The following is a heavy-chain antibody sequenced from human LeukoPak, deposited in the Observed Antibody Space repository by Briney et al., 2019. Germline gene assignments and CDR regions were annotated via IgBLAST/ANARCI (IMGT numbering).Heavy chain of an antibody. J-gene: IGHJ4*02. Sequence: PSETLSLTCTISGDSMSGYSWSWLRQPAGKELEWIGRIYSSGFTEYNLSLDGRVTMSIETSKNQFSLMLDSVTAADTATYYCARVHIVTGTYFDYWGQGALVTVSS. CDR3: ARVHIVTGTYFDY. V-gene: IGHV4-4*07. D-gene: IGHD3-10*01. CDR2: IYSSGFT. CDR1: GDSMSGYS.